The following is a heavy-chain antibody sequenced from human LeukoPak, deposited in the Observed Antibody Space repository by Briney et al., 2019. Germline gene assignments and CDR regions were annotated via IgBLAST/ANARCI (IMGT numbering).Heavy chain of an antibody. CDR1: GGSFSNYY. J-gene: IGHJ4*02. V-gene: IGHV4-34*01. CDR2: INHSGSI. D-gene: IGHD1-26*01. Sequence: SETLSLTCAVYGGSFSNYYWSWIRQPPGKGPEWIGEINHSGSINYNPSLKSRVTISIDTSKNQFSLKLSSVTAADTVVYYCARGGWEIPEGYFDCWGQGTLVTVSS. CDR3: ARGGWEIPEGYFDC.